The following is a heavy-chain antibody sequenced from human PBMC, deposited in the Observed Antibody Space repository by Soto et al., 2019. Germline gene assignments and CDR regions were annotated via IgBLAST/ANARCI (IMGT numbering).Heavy chain of an antibody. Sequence: VQLVESGGGVVQPGRSLRLSCAASGFTFSDYAMHWVRHAPGKGLEWVAVVSHDGRNTHYADYVKGRFTISRDSSKKTVSLEMNSLRAEDTAVYYCAKWGRQWLVTSDCNYWGQGALVTVSS. CDR2: VSHDGRNT. CDR1: GFTFSDYA. J-gene: IGHJ4*02. V-gene: IGHV3-30*18. D-gene: IGHD6-19*01. CDR3: AKWGRQWLVTSDCNY.